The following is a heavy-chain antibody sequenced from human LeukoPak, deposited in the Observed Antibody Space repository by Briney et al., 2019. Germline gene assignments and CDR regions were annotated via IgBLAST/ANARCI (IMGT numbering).Heavy chain of an antibody. J-gene: IGHJ4*02. CDR2: ISYDGGNK. V-gene: IGHV3-30-3*01. D-gene: IGHD3-9*01. CDR1: GFTFSSYA. CDR3: ARGHDILTGYSIWGGYYFDY. Sequence: GGSLRLSCAASGFTFSSYAMHWVRQAPGKGLEWVAVISYDGGNKYYADSVKGRFTISRDNSKNTLYLQMNSLRAEDTAVYYCARGHDILTGYSIWGGYYFDYWGQGTLVTVSS.